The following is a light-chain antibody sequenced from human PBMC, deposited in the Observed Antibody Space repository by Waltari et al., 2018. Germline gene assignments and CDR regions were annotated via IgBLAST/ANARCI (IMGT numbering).Light chain of an antibody. V-gene: IGKV1-39*01. CDR1: QSITNY. J-gene: IGKJ2*01. Sequence: DIQMTQSPSSLSAFVGDRVTITCRASQSITNYLNWYQEKPGKAPKLLIYAASGLQGGVPSRFSGSGSGTEFTLTISSLQAEDFATYYCQQSYSTPYTFVQGTKLEIK. CDR3: QQSYSTPYT. CDR2: AAS.